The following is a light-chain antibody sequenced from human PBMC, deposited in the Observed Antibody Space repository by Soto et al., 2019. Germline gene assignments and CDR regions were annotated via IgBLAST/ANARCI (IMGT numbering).Light chain of an antibody. J-gene: IGKJ2*01. CDR1: QSISSW. Sequence: DIQMTQSPSTLSASVGDRVTITCRASQSISSWLAWYQQKPGKAPKLLIYDASSLESGVPSRFSGSGSGTEFTHPISSLQPDDFATYYCQQYNSYLYTFGQGIKREIK. V-gene: IGKV1-5*01. CDR2: DAS. CDR3: QQYNSYLYT.